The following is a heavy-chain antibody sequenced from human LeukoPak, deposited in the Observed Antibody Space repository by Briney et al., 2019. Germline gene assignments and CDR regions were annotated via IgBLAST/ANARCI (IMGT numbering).Heavy chain of an antibody. CDR1: GGTFISYA. J-gene: IGHJ4*02. V-gene: IGHV1-69*01. D-gene: IGHD2-2*01. CDR2: IIPIFGTA. CDR3: ARELGYCSSTSSPCWDY. Sequence: SVKVSCKASGGTFISYAISWVRQAPGQGLEWMGGIIPIFGTANYAQKFQGRVTITADESTSTAYVELSSLRSEDTAVYYCARELGYCSSTSSPCWDYWGQGTLVTVSS.